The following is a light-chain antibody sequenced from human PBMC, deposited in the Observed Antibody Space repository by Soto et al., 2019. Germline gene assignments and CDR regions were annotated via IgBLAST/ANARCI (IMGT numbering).Light chain of an antibody. J-gene: IGLJ2*01. CDR3: PFYASCLGAV. CDR2: GNT. V-gene: IGLV1-40*01. Sequence: QSVLTQPPSVSGAPGQRVTISCTGSSSNMGAGYDVHWYQQFPGTTPKFVIYGNTNRPSGVPARFSTSKSGTSASLDITRLQATVEAEYGFPFYASCLGAVVGG. CDR1: SSNMGAGYD.